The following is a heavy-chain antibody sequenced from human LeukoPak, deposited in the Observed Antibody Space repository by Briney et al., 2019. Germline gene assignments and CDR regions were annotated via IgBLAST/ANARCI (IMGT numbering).Heavy chain of an antibody. CDR3: ARSRGYCSSTSCHHYGMDV. Sequence: NPSETLSLTCTVSGGSIRSGGYYWSWIRQHPGKGLEWIGYIYHSGSTYYNPSLKSRVTISVDRSKNQFSLKLSSVTAADTAVYYCARSRGYCSSTSCHHYGMDVWGQGTTVTVSS. CDR1: GGSIRSGGYY. D-gene: IGHD2-2*01. V-gene: IGHV4-30-2*01. J-gene: IGHJ6*02. CDR2: IYHSGST.